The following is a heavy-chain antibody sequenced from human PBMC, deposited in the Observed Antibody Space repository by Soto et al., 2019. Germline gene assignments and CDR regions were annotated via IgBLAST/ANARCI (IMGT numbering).Heavy chain of an antibody. D-gene: IGHD6-19*01. Sequence: QVQLQESGPGLVRPSGTLSLSCAVSGDSINSDYSWNWVRQSPGKGLEWIAEIYYSGGTSYNPSLKSRVTISMDKSKNHFSLNLTSVTAADTAMYYCARDTGWGLGYWGQGTLVTVSS. J-gene: IGHJ4*02. V-gene: IGHV4-4*02. CDR1: GDSINSDYS. CDR3: ARDTGWGLGY. CDR2: IYYSGGT.